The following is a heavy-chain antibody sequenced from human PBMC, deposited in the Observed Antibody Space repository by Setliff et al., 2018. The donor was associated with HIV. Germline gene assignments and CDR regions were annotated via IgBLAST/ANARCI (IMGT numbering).Heavy chain of an antibody. Sequence: PGGSLRLSCAASGFSFRSYAVSWVRQAPGKGLEWVSVISGSGDITYYRESVKGRFTVSRDNSNNTVYLQMNSLRAEDTAMYYCARDRVYYDSSGSYGSYWYFDLWGRGTLVTVSS. D-gene: IGHD3-22*01. CDR1: GFSFRSYA. CDR3: ARDRVYYDSSGSYGSYWYFDL. CDR2: ISGSGDIT. V-gene: IGHV3-23*01. J-gene: IGHJ2*01.